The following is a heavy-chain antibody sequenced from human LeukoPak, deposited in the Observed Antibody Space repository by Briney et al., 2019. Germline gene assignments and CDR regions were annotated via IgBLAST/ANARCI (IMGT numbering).Heavy chain of an antibody. J-gene: IGHJ3*02. Sequence: PGRSLKLSCAASGFTFSSYWMSWVRQAPGKGLEWVANIKQDGSEKYYVDSVKGRFTISRDNAKNSLYLQMNSLRAEDTAVYYCAREGSGWYGDAFDIWGQGTMVTVSS. CDR3: AREGSGWYGDAFDI. CDR2: IKQDGSEK. V-gene: IGHV3-7*03. D-gene: IGHD6-19*01. CDR1: GFTFSSYW.